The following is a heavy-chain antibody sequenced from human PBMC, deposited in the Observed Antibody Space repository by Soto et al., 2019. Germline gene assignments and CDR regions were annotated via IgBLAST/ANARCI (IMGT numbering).Heavy chain of an antibody. CDR2: ISAYNGNT. J-gene: IGHJ4*02. V-gene: IGHV1-18*01. Sequence: VASVKVSCKASGYTFTSYGISWVRQAPGQGLEWMGWISAYNGNTNYAQKLQGRVTMTTDSSTSTAYMELRSLRSDDTAVYYCARMGRWSSSSHALRYWGQGTLVTVSS. D-gene: IGHD6-6*01. CDR3: ARMGRWSSSSHALRY. CDR1: GYTFTSYG.